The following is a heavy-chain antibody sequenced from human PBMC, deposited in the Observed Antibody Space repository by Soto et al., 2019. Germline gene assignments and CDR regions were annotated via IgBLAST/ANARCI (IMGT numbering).Heavy chain of an antibody. CDR1: GGSISSYY. CDR2: VFYSGSA. D-gene: IGHD6-13*01. Sequence: QVQLQESGPGLVKPSETLSLTCTVSGGSISSYYWSWIRQPPGKGLEWIGYVFYSGSATYSPSLRSRVTISVDTSKNQFSLKLTSVTAADTAVYYCATSSPRSKWFDHWGQGTLVTVSS. CDR3: ATSSPRSKWFDH. J-gene: IGHJ5*02. V-gene: IGHV4-59*01.